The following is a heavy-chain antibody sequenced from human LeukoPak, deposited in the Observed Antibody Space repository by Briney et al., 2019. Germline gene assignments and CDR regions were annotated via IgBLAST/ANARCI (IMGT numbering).Heavy chain of an antibody. Sequence: GRSRRLSCATSGFTFSSHGMHWVRQAPGKGLEWVADIWYDGSKTYYADSVKGRFTISRDYSKNTLYLQMNNLRAEDTAVYYCAKDLSYGSPWFDPWGQGTLVTVSS. CDR3: AKDLSYGSPWFDP. CDR2: IWYDGSKT. V-gene: IGHV3-33*06. J-gene: IGHJ5*02. D-gene: IGHD3-10*01. CDR1: GFTFSSHG.